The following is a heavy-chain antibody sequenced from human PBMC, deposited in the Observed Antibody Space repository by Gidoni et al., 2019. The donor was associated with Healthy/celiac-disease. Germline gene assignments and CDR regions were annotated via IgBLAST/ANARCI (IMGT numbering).Heavy chain of an antibody. J-gene: IGHJ4*02. V-gene: IGHV4-39*01. D-gene: IGHD7-27*01. CDR2: IYYSGST. CDR1: GGSISSSSYY. Sequence: QLQLQDSGPGLVKPSETLSLPCTVSGGSISSSSYYWGWIRQPPGKGLEWIGSIYYSGSTYYNPSLKSRVTISVDTSKNQFSLKLSSVTAADTAVYYCARLLLGAGRPFDYWGQGTLVTVSS. CDR3: ARLLLGAGRPFDY.